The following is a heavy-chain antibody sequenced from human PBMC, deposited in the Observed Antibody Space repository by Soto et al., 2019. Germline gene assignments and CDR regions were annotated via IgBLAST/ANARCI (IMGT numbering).Heavy chain of an antibody. CDR3: AKARVGPMFYFDS. J-gene: IGHJ4*02. CDR2: IWYDGSNK. V-gene: IGHV3-33*08. D-gene: IGHD1-26*01. CDR1: GFTFSSYG. Sequence: GGSLRLSCAASGFTFSSYGMHWVRQAPGKGLEWVAVIWYDGSNKFYADSVKGRFTISRDNSKNTLYLQMNSLRAEDTAVYYCAKARVGPMFYFDSWGQGALVTVSS.